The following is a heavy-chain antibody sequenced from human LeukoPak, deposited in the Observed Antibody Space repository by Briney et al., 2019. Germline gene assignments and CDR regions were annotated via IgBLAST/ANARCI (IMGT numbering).Heavy chain of an antibody. CDR2: INSDGSST. D-gene: IGHD1-26*01. Sequence: GGSLRLSCAASGFTFSSYWMHWVRQAPGKGLVWVSRINSDGSSTSYADSVKGRLTISRDNVKNTLYLQMSSLRVEDTDVYYCARGMRVGATIGYWGQGTLVTVSS. J-gene: IGHJ4*02. V-gene: IGHV3-74*01. CDR3: ARGMRVGATIGY. CDR1: GFTFSSYW.